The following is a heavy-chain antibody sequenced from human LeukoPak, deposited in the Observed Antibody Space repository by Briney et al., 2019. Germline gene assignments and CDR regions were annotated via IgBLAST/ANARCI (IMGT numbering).Heavy chain of an antibody. V-gene: IGHV4-61*05. CDR2: IYYSGST. D-gene: IGHD1-26*01. CDR3: ARMRGSREVGDNRIWYFDL. CDR1: GGSISSSSYY. J-gene: IGHJ2*01. Sequence: SETLSLTCTVSGGSISSSSYYWGWIRQPPGKGLEWIGYIYYSGSTNYNPSLKSRVTISVDTSKNQFSLKLSSVTAADTAVYYCARMRGSREVGDNRIWYFDLWGRGTLVTVSS.